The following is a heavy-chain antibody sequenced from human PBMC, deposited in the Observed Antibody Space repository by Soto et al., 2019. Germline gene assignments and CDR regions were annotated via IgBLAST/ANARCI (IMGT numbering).Heavy chain of an antibody. CDR1: GDTVTSDY. V-gene: IGHV4-59*08. CDR3: ARQSEYYYASGRAAPLYGMDV. Sequence: SETLSLTCSVSGDTVTSDYWNWIRQPPGKRLEWIGYVSHSKSTNYNPSLKSRLTISVDTSKNQFSLKLSSVTAADTAVYFCARQSEYYYASGRAAPLYGMDVWGQGTTVTVSS. CDR2: VSHSKST. J-gene: IGHJ6*02. D-gene: IGHD3-10*01.